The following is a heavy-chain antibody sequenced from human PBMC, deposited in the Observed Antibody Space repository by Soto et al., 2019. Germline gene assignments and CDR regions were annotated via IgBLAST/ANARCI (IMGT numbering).Heavy chain of an antibody. CDR1: GGSISSSDW. CDR3: AGLEAVEGYYGMDV. J-gene: IGHJ6*02. Sequence: QVQLQESGPGLVKPSGTLSLTCVVSGGSISSSDWWSWVRQPPGKGLEWIGEIYHSGSTNHNPSPKSRVPISVDKSKNQFSLKLSSVTAADTAVYYCAGLEAVEGYYGMDVWGQGTTVTVSS. CDR2: IYHSGST. D-gene: IGHD6-19*01. V-gene: IGHV4-4*02.